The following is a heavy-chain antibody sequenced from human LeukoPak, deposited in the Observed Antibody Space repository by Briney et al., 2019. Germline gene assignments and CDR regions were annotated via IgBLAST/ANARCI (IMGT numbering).Heavy chain of an antibody. D-gene: IGHD6-13*01. V-gene: IGHV4-39*07. CDR2: IYHSGST. CDR1: GGSFSSNGYY. J-gene: IGHJ4*02. Sequence: SETLSLTCTVSGGSFSSNGYYWGWIRQPPGKGLEWIGSIYHSGSTYYNPSLKSRVTISVDTSKNQFSLKLSSVTAADTAVYYCARSGQYAAAGRDYWGQGTLVTVSS. CDR3: ARSGQYAAAGRDY.